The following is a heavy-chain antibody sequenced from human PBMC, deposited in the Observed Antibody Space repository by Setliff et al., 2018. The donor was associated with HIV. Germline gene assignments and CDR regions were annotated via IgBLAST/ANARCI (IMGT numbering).Heavy chain of an antibody. V-gene: IGHV3-7*03. Sequence: PGGSLRLSCAASGFAFREFWMSWARQAPGKGLEWVANINEDGNKKYYVGSVRGRFTISRDNAKKSLFLQMNSLRADDTAFYYCAALSLRTNAVYGIVSTRFDPWGQGTLVTVSS. CDR2: INEDGNKK. CDR3: AALSLRTNAVYGIVSTRFDP. D-gene: IGHD2-8*01. CDR1: GFAFREFW. J-gene: IGHJ5*02.